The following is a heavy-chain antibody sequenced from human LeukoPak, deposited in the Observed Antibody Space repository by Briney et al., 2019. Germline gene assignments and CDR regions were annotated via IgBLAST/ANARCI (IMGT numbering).Heavy chain of an antibody. CDR2: INHSGST. D-gene: IGHD2-8*02. Sequence: SETLSLTCAVYGGSFSGYYWSWIRQPPGKGLEGIGEINHSGSTNYNPSLKSRVTISVDTSKNQVSLKLSSVTAADTAVYYCARVGTGGYYYYYMDVWGKGTTVTVSS. CDR1: GGSFSGYY. V-gene: IGHV4-34*01. CDR3: ARVGTGGYYYYYMDV. J-gene: IGHJ6*03.